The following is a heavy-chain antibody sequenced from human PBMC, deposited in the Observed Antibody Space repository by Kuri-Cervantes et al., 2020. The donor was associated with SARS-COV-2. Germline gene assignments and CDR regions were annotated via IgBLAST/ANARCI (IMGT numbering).Heavy chain of an antibody. J-gene: IGHJ4*02. CDR2: ISYDGGNK. CDR3: EKDDVRHNNAWYYGVVGAPQRGGFFDY. V-gene: IGHV3-30*18. D-gene: IGHD1-26*01. Sequence: SLKISFATSGFSFSDYGMHWVRQAPGKGLEWVTFISYDGGNKYYADSVKGRFTISKDNSKNTLYLQMNSLRAEDTAFYYCEKDDVRHNNAWYYGVVGAPQRGGFFDYWGQGNLVTVSS. CDR1: GFSFSDYG.